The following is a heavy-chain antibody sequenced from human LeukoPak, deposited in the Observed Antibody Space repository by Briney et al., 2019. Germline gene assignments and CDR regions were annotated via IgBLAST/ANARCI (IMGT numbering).Heavy chain of an antibody. D-gene: IGHD4-17*01. CDR3: ARELHDYGDYSAGPPAYYYYYMDV. J-gene: IGHJ6*03. V-gene: IGHV4-61*01. CDR2: IYYSGST. CDR1: GGSISSSSYY. Sequence: PSETLSLTCTVSGGSISSSSYYWGWIRQPPGKGLEWIGYIYYSGSTNYNPSLKSRVTISVDTSKNQFSLKLSSVTAADTAVYYCARELHDYGDYSAGPPAYYYYYMDVWGKGTTVTVSS.